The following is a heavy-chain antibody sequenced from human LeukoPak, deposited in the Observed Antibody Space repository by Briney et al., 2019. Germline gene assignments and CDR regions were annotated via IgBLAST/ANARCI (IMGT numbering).Heavy chain of an antibody. CDR2: ISWNSGSI. CDR3: AKDMHCGGDCYSPLGAFDI. J-gene: IGHJ3*02. CDR1: GFTFDDYA. V-gene: IGHV3-9*03. Sequence: GRSLRLSCAASGFTFDDYAMHWVRQAPGKGLEWVSGISWNSGSIGYADSVKGRFTISRDNAKNSLYLQMNSLRAEDMALYYCAKDMHCGGDCYSPLGAFDIWGQGTMVTVSS. D-gene: IGHD2-21*02.